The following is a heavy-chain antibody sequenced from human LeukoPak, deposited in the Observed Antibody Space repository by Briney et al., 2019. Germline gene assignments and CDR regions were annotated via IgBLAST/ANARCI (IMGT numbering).Heavy chain of an antibody. CDR1: GFTFSNYW. CDR3: ARETVDTAFDY. V-gene: IGHV3-7*01. Sequence: GGSLRLSCAASGFTFSNYWMTWVRQAPGKGLEWVANIKQDGSEKYYVDSVKGRFTISRDNAKNSLYLQMNSLRAEDTAVYYCARETVDTAFDYWGQGTLVTVSS. J-gene: IGHJ4*02. D-gene: IGHD5-18*01. CDR2: IKQDGSEK.